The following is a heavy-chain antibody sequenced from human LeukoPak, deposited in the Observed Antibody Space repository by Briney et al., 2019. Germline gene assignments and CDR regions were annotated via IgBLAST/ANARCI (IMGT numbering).Heavy chain of an antibody. J-gene: IGHJ6*02. V-gene: IGHV5-51*01. CDR2: IYPGDFDT. CDR3: ARSAGRAAAGTNYYYGMDV. D-gene: IGHD6-13*01. Sequence: GESLTISCTVSGYSSTIYCIGWVRHMHRKGLEWMGIIYPGDFDTGYTPSFQGQVTISADKSITTAYLQWSSLKAADTAMYYCARSAGRAAAGTNYYYGMDVWGQGTTVTVSS. CDR1: GYSSTIYC.